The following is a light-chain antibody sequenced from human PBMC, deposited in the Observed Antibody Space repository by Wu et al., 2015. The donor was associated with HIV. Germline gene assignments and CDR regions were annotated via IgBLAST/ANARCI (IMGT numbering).Light chain of an antibody. J-gene: IGKJ1*01. Sequence: EIVLTQSPDTLSLSPGERATLSCRASQSVTSGNLAWYQQRPGQAPRLLIYGASSRATGIPDRFSGSGSGTDFTLTISTLKSEDFAVYYCQHYGSSQWTFGQG. CDR2: GAS. CDR3: QHYGSSQWT. CDR1: QSVTSGN. V-gene: IGKV3-20*01.